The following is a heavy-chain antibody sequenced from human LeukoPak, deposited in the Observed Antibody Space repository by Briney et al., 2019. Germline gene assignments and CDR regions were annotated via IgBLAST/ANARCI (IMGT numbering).Heavy chain of an antibody. J-gene: IGHJ6*03. CDR2: INSDGSTT. V-gene: IGHV3-74*01. CDR3: ARSVYYYYYMDV. CDR1: GFTFSSYW. Sequence: GGSLRLSCAASGFTFSSYWMHWVRQAPGKGLVWVSHINSDGSTTTYADSVKGRFTISRDNAKNTLFLQMNSLRAEDTAVYYCARSVYYYYYMDVWGKGTTVTISS.